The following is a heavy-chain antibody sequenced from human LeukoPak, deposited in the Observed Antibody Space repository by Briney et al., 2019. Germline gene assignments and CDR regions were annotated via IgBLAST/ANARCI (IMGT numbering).Heavy chain of an antibody. J-gene: IGHJ4*01. D-gene: IGHD3/OR15-3a*01. CDR1: GYSFNNFW. Sequence: ESLKLSCKGSGYSFNNFWIAWARQTPGRGLEWMGLVYPGDSDTQYNPSFEGQVTVSADKSVSTAYLHLSSLKASDSGIYYCARQYDLLAGPYYFDYWGQGTLVTVSA. V-gene: IGHV5-51*01. CDR2: VYPGDSDT. CDR3: ARQYDLLAGPYYFDY.